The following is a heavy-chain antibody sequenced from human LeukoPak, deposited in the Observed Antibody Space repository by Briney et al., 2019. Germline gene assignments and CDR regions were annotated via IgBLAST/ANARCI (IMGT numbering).Heavy chain of an antibody. CDR3: ARGQGHAAGVATINPYYFDY. J-gene: IGHJ4*02. D-gene: IGHD5-24*01. Sequence: SSETLSLTCTVSGGSISSHYWSWIRQPPGKGLEWIGEINHSGSTNYNPSLKSRVTISVDTSKNQFSLKLSSVTAADTAVYYGARGQGHAAGVATINPYYFDYWGQGTLVTVSS. CDR2: INHSGST. V-gene: IGHV4-34*01. CDR1: GGSISSHY.